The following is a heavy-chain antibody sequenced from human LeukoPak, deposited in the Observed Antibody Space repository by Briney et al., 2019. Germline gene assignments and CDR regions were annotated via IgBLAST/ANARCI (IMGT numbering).Heavy chain of an antibody. CDR1: GFTFSSYA. J-gene: IGHJ4*02. V-gene: IGHV3-30-3*01. D-gene: IGHD4-17*01. Sequence: PGGSLRLSCAASGFTFSSYAMHWVRQAPGKGLEWVAVISYDGSNKYYADSVKGRFTISRDNSKNTLYLQMNSLRAEDTAVYYCARDREYGDYVALLSDYWGQGTLVTVSS. CDR3: ARDREYGDYVALLSDY. CDR2: ISYDGSNK.